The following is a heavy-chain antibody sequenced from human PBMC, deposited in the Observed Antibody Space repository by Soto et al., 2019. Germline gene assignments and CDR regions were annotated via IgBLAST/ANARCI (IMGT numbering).Heavy chain of an antibody. V-gene: IGHV1-2*02. Sequence: ASVKVSCEASGYTFTDFYIHWVRQAPGQGLEWMGWINPKSGNTKYEQKFQARVTMTRDTSISTAYMEVSRLTSDDTAVYYCAKDPKASYNWFDHWGEGSMVT. CDR3: AKDPKASYNWFDH. CDR2: INPKSGNT. CDR1: GYTFTDFY. J-gene: IGHJ5*02. D-gene: IGHD2-15*01.